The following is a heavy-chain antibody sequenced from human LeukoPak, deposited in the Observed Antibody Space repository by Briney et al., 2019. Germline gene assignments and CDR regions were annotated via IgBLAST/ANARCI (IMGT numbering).Heavy chain of an antibody. CDR1: GFTFSSYA. Sequence: GGSLRLSCAASGFTFSSYAMSWVRQAPGKGLEWVSAISGSGGSTYYADSVKGRFTISRDNSKNTLYLQMNSLRAEDTAVYYCAKGTCGGDCHDYYYYYGMDVWGQGTTVTVSS. D-gene: IGHD2-21*02. V-gene: IGHV3-23*01. CDR3: AKGTCGGDCHDYYYYYGMDV. CDR2: ISGSGGST. J-gene: IGHJ6*02.